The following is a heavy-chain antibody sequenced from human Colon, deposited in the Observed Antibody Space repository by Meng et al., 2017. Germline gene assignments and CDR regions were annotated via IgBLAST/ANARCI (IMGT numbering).Heavy chain of an antibody. Sequence: QVALQESGPGLVEPSGTLSLTCAVSGGSISSSNYWSWVRQPPGKGLEWIGQIYLSGSPSYNPSLESRVTISVDKSKNQLSLRLTSVTAADTAIYYCARHGGWHFDYWGQGTLVTVSS. J-gene: IGHJ4*02. CDR2: IYLSGSP. CDR3: ARHGGWHFDY. CDR1: GGSISSSNY. V-gene: IGHV4-4*02. D-gene: IGHD6-19*01.